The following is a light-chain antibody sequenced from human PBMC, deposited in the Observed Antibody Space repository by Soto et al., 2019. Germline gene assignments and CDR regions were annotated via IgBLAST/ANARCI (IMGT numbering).Light chain of an antibody. Sequence: EIVLTQSPGTLSLSPGEGATLSCRASQTLTSRYLAWFQQKPGQPPRLLIYAASSRATGIPDRFSGSGSGTAFTLTINSLEPEDFAVYYCQQYDTSPLTFGGGTNVEI. CDR3: QQYDTSPLT. CDR1: QTLTSRY. V-gene: IGKV3-20*01. CDR2: AAS. J-gene: IGKJ4*01.